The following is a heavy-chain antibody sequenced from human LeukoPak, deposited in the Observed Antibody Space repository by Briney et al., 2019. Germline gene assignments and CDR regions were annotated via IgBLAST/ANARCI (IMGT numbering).Heavy chain of an antibody. J-gene: IGHJ3*02. CDR3: ARGIPLGI. V-gene: IGHV3-74*01. D-gene: IGHD3-16*01. CDR2: IDSDGSST. CDR1: GFTLNRYW. Sequence: GGSLRLSCAASGFTLNRYWMYWVRQVPGKGPVWVSHIDSDGSSTFYADSVKGRFAISRDNAKNTLYLQMNSLRPEDTAVYYCARGIPLGIWGQGTMVTVSS.